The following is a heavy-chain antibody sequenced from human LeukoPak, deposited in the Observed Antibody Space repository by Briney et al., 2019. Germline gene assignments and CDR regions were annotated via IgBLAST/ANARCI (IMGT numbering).Heavy chain of an antibody. CDR2: IKEDGGEK. CDR3: ATERRGSSTYDGKEAFDF. J-gene: IGHJ4*02. CDR1: GVTFSNYW. D-gene: IGHD6-13*01. V-gene: IGHV3-7*01. Sequence: PGGSLRLSCTPSGVTFSNYWISWVRRAPGKGLEWVANIKEDGGEKNYVDSVRGRFTITRDNSRNSLYLQMNSLRGEDTAVYYCATERRGSSTYDGKEAFDFWGQGTLVTVSS.